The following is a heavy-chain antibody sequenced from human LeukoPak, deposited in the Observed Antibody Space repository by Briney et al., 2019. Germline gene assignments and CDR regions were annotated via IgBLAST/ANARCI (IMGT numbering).Heavy chain of an antibody. V-gene: IGHV3-48*04. Sequence: GGSLRLSCAASGFTFSSYSMNWVRQAPGKGLEWVSYISSASGSIYYADSVKGRFTISRDNAKNSLYLQMNSLRAEDTAVYYCAREREDYDYVWGSYRLSYFDYWGQGTLVTVSS. CDR3: AREREDYDYVWGSYRLSYFDY. D-gene: IGHD3-16*02. J-gene: IGHJ4*02. CDR2: ISSASGSI. CDR1: GFTFSSYS.